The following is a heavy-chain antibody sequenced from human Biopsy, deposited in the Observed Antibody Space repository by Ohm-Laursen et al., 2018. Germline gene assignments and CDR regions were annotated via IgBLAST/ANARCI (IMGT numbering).Heavy chain of an antibody. CDR3: ARATNSTGWPYYYFYGMDV. D-gene: IGHD2/OR15-2a*01. V-gene: IGHV1-8*01. CDR2: MNPNSGNT. J-gene: IGHJ6*02. CDR1: GYTFTSYE. Sequence: SVKVSCKASGYTFTSYEINWVRQATGQGLEWMGWMNPNSGNTGYAQKFQGRVTMTRNTSISTAYMEVSSLRSEDTAVYYCARATNSTGWPYYYFYGMDVWGQGTTVTVSS.